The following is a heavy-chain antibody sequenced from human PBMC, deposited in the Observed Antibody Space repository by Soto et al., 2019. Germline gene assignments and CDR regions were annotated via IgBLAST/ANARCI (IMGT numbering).Heavy chain of an antibody. Sequence: GVSVKVSCKASGFTFSNYGLNWVRQAPGQGLEWMGWVSANNGHTNYAQNLQGRVSMTTDTSTSTAYMELRGLTFDDTAVYYCARDIESVTAKHFFYYYAMDVWGQGTTDTVSS. V-gene: IGHV1-18*01. CDR2: VSANNGHT. D-gene: IGHD2-8*01. CDR3: ARDIESVTAKHFFYYYAMDV. CDR1: GFTFSNYG. J-gene: IGHJ6*02.